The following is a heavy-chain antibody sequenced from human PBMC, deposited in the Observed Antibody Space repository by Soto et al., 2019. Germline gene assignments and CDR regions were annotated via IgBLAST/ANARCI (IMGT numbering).Heavy chain of an antibody. J-gene: IGHJ4*02. CDR2: IYYSGST. V-gene: IGHV4-31*03. CDR1: GGSISSGGYY. CDR3: ARSGPLWFGELYYFDY. Sequence: SETLSLTCTVSGGSISSGGYYWSWIRQHPGKGLEWIGYIYYSGSTYYNPSLKSRVTISVDTSKNQFSLKLSSVTAADTAVYYCARSGPLWFGELYYFDYWGQGTLVTVSS. D-gene: IGHD3-10*01.